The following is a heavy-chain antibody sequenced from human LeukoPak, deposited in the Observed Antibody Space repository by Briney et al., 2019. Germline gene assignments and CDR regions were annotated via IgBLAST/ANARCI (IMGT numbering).Heavy chain of an antibody. CDR1: GFTFSSYA. D-gene: IGHD3-22*01. CDR2: ISGSGGST. V-gene: IGHV3-23*01. Sequence: PGGSLRLSCAASGFTFSSYAMSWVRQAPGKGLEWVSAISGSGGSTYYADSVKGRFTISRDNSKNTLYLQMNSLRAEDTAVYYCAKAGAPYYYYGSSGHYPEVYYFDYWGQGTLVTVSS. J-gene: IGHJ4*02. CDR3: AKAGAPYYYYGSSGHYPEVYYFDY.